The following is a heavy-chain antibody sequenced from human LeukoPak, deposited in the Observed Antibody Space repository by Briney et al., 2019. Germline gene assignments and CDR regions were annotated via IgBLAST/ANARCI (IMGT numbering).Heavy chain of an antibody. J-gene: IGHJ4*02. CDR2: ISSDGSNQ. D-gene: IGHD2-2*01. CDR1: GFSFSNSA. V-gene: IGHV3-30-3*01. CDR3: ATTLDCRSVNCYRPFDY. Sequence: GGSLRLSCAVSGFSFSNSAMHWVRQAPGKGLEWVAVISSDGSNQYYTDSVKGRITISRDNSKNTLYLQMSSLRTEDTAVYYCATTLDCRSVNCYRPFDYWGQGTLVTVSS.